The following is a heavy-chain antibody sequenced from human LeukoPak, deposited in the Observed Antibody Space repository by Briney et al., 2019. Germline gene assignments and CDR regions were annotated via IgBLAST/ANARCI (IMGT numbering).Heavy chain of an antibody. CDR2: IYYSGTT. Sequence: SETLSLTCTVSGGSISGYYGSWIRQPPGKGLEWIGYIYYSGTTTYNPSLKSRVTISVDTSKNQFSLRLSSVTAADTAVYYCARRVVRGGLDYWGQGTLVTVSS. J-gene: IGHJ4*02. V-gene: IGHV4-59*08. D-gene: IGHD3-10*01. CDR3: ARRVVRGGLDY. CDR1: GGSISGYY.